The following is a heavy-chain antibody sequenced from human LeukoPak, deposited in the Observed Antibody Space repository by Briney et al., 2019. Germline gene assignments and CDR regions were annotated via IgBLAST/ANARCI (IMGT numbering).Heavy chain of an antibody. Sequence: SETLSLTCTVSDDSSTFRNYYWVWIRQPPGQGLEWIGSIYYSGTTYYNPSLKSRVTMSVDTSKYQFSLRLTSATAADTALYYCARRRVTQGNYFDYWGQGTLVTVSS. J-gene: IGHJ4*02. V-gene: IGHV4-39*01. CDR2: IYYSGTT. D-gene: IGHD2-21*02. CDR1: DDSSTFRNYY. CDR3: ARRRVTQGNYFDY.